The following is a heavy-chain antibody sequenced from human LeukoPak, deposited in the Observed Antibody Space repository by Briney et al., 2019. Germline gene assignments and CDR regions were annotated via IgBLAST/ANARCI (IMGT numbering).Heavy chain of an antibody. CDR1: GFTFTSYW. J-gene: IGHJ4*02. Sequence: GGSLRLSCAASGFTFTSYWMSWVRQAPGRGLEWVANIKQDGSEKYYVDSVKGRFTISRDNTKNTLYLQMNGLRAEDTGIYCCARDPQDNTPLDYWGQGTLVTVSS. CDR3: ARDPQDNTPLDY. CDR2: IKQDGSEK. V-gene: IGHV3-7*01. D-gene: IGHD2-2*02.